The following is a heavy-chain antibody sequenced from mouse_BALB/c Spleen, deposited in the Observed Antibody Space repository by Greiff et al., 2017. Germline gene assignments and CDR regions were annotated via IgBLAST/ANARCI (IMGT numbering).Heavy chain of an antibody. V-gene: IGHV2-6-7*01. CDR3: AREAYSNYRYFDV. D-gene: IGHD2-5*01. CDR1: GFSLTGYG. Sequence: QVQLKQSGPGLVAPSQSLSITCTVSGFSLTGYGVNWVRQPPGKGLEWLGMIWGDGSTDYNSALKSRLSISKDNSKSQVFLKMNSLQTDDTARYYCAREAYSNYRYFDVWGAGSTVTVSS. J-gene: IGHJ1*01. CDR2: IWGDGST.